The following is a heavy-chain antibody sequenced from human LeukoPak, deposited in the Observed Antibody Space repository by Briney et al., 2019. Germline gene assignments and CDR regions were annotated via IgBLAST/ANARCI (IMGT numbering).Heavy chain of an antibody. V-gene: IGHV3-74*01. Sequence: QPGGSLRLSCAASRLTFSDFWMHWVRQPPGKGLVWVALVKGDGRTTIYADSVKGRFTISRDNAKNTLYLQMNSLRAEDTAVYYCAREHCTSTSCHFDSWGQGTLVTVSS. CDR1: RLTFSDFW. CDR3: AREHCTSTSCHFDS. D-gene: IGHD2-2*01. CDR2: VKGDGRTT. J-gene: IGHJ4*02.